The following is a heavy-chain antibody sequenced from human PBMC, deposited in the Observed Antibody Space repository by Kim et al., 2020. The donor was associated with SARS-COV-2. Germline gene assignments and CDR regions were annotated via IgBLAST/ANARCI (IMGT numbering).Heavy chain of an antibody. D-gene: IGHD3-16*02. CDR2: ISSSSSYI. CDR1: GFTFSSYS. J-gene: IGHJ3*02. Sequence: GGSLRLSCAASGFTFSSYSMNWVRQAPGKGLEWVSSISSSSSYIYYADSVKGRFTISRDNAKNSLYLQMNSLRAEDTTVYYCARDGYVWGSYRSSAFDIWGQGTMVTVSS. V-gene: IGHV3-21*01. CDR3: ARDGYVWGSYRSSAFDI.